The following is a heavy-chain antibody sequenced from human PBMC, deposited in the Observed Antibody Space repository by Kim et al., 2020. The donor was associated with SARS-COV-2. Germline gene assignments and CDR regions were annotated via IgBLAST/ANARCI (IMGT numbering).Heavy chain of an antibody. D-gene: IGHD1-1*01. Sequence: GGSLRLSCTASGFTFGDDAMSWFRQAPGKGLEWVCLVRNNAYGETTEYATSVKGRFTISRDNSKSIAYLQMNSLKTEDTSVYYCARDWYTVDYLDQGTL. J-gene: IGHJ4*02. CDR3: ARDWYTVDY. V-gene: IGHV3-49*03. CDR1: GFTFGDDA. CDR2: VRNNAYGETT.